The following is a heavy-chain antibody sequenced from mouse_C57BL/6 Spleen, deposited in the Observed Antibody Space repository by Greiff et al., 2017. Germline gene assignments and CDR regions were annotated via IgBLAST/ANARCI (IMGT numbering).Heavy chain of an antibody. CDR2: ISNGGGST. V-gene: IGHV5-12*01. CDR3: ARSGGYWGYYAMDY. J-gene: IGHJ4*01. Sequence: DVMLVESGGGLVQPGGSLKLSCAASGFTFSDYYMYWVRQTPEKRLECVAYISNGGGSTYYPDTVKGRFTISRDNAKNTLYLQMSRLKSEDTAMYYCARSGGYWGYYAMDYWGQGTSVTVSS. D-gene: IGHD3-1*01. CDR1: GFTFSDYY.